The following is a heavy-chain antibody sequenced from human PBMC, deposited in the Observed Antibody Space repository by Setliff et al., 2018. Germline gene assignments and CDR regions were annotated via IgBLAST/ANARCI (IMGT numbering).Heavy chain of an antibody. Sequence: GGSLRLSCATSGFTFSDYYMSWIRQTPGKGLEWVAYISSSGSLIYYPDSVKGRFTISRDNSKNTLSVQMNSLRAEDTAVYYCARDNVILDDSRGIFYPWFDPWGQGTRVTVSS. V-gene: IGHV3-11*04. D-gene: IGHD4-4*01. CDR3: ARDNVILDDSRGIFYPWFDP. CDR2: ISSSGSLI. CDR1: GFTFSDYY. J-gene: IGHJ5*02.